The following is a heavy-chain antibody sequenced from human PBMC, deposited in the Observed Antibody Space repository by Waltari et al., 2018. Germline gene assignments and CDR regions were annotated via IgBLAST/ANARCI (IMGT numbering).Heavy chain of an antibody. Sequence: QVQLQESGPGLVKPSETLSLTCTVSGGSISSYYWSWFRQPPGKGLEWIGYIYYSGSTNYNPSLKSRVTISVDTSKNQFSLKLSSVTAADTAVYYCARVNSSGYQYYFDYWGQGTLVTVSS. J-gene: IGHJ4*02. CDR3: ARVNSSGYQYYFDY. CDR2: IYYSGST. V-gene: IGHV4-59*01. CDR1: GGSISSYY. D-gene: IGHD3-22*01.